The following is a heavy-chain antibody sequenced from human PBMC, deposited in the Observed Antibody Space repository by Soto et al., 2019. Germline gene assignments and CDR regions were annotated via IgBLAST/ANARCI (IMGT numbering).Heavy chain of an antibody. Sequence: SETLSLTCTVSGASIGSYYWTWIRQPPGKGLEWIGYIYYSGSTNYNPSLKSRVTISINTSKNQFSLKLSSVSAADTAVYYCARGRGDTGYAYWGQGTLVTVSS. CDR1: GASIGSYY. J-gene: IGHJ4*02. V-gene: IGHV4-59*01. CDR2: IYYSGST. CDR3: ARGRGDTGYAY. D-gene: IGHD5-12*01.